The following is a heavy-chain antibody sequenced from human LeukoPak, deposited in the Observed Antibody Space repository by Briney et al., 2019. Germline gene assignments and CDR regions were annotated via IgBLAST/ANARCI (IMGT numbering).Heavy chain of an antibody. CDR2: IDPRDSYT. V-gene: IGHV5-10-1*01. CDR3: ARLVVVPAATFDY. CDR1: GYIFTSYW. D-gene: IGHD2-2*01. Sequence: GESLRISCKGSGYIFTSYWISWVRQMPGKGLEWMGRIDPRDSYTNYSPSFQGHVTISADKSISTAYLQWSSLKASDTAMYYCARLVVVPAATFDYWGQGTLVTVSS. J-gene: IGHJ4*02.